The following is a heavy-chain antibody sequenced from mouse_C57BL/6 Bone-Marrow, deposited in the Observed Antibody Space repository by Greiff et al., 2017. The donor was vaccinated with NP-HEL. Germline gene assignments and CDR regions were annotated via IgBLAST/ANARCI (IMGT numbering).Heavy chain of an antibody. J-gene: IGHJ4*01. V-gene: IGHV2-2*01. CDR1: GFSLTSYG. CDR3: ARFGPYAMDY. Sequence: QVQLKQSGPGLVQPSQSLSITCTVSGFSLTSYGVHWVRQSPGKGLEWLGVIWSGGSTDYNAAFISRLSISKDNSKRQVFFKMNGLQADDTAIYYCARFGPYAMDYWGQGTSVTVSS. CDR2: IWSGGST.